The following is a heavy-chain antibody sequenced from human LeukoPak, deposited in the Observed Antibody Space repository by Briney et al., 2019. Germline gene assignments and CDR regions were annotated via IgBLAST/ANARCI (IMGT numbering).Heavy chain of an antibody. D-gene: IGHD3-16*01. CDR3: ARADPNAGGIH. CDR1: GGSISSSSYY. J-gene: IGHJ4*02. Sequence: PSETLSLTCTVSGGSISSSSYYWGWIRQPPGKGLEWIGSIYYSGSTYYNPSLKSRVTISVDTSKNQFSLKLSSVTAADTAVYYCARADPNAGGIHWGQGTLDTVSS. V-gene: IGHV4-39*01. CDR2: IYYSGST.